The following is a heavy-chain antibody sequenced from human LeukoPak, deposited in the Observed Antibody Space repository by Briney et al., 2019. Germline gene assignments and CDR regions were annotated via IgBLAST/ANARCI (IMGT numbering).Heavy chain of an antibody. J-gene: IGHJ4*02. D-gene: IGHD2-15*01. CDR1: GGSFSGYY. V-gene: IGHV4-34*09. CDR3: ARDYSYFDY. Sequence: SETLSLTCAVYGGSFSGYYWSWIRQPPGKGLEWIGEINHSGSTNYNPSLKSRVTISVDTSKNQFSLKLSSVTAADTAVYYCARDYSYFDYWGQGTLVTVSS. CDR2: INHSGST.